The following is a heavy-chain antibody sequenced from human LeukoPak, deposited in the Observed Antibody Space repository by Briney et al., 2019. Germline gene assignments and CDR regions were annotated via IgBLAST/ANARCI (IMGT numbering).Heavy chain of an antibody. CDR1: GFTVSSNY. J-gene: IGHJ6*02. Sequence: GGSLRLSCAASGFTVSSNYMSWVRQAPGKGLEWVSVIYSGGSTYYADSVKGRFTISRHNSKNTLYLQMNSLRAEDTAVYYCARVRSGNYYYGMDVWGQGTTVTVSS. CDR3: ARVRSGNYYYGMDV. D-gene: IGHD1-26*01. V-gene: IGHV3-53*04. CDR2: IYSGGST.